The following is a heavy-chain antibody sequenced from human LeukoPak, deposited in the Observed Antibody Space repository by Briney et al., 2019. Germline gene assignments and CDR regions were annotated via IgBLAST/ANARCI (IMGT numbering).Heavy chain of an antibody. J-gene: IGHJ6*02. V-gene: IGHV1-46*01. CDR2: INPSGGST. CDR1: GDTFTSYY. D-gene: IGHD2-15*01. Sequence: ASVKVSCKASGDTFTSYYMHWVRQAPGQGLEWMGIINPSGGSTSYAQKFQGRVTMTRDTSTSTVYMELSSLRSEDPAVYYCARSWVVAPPSSRMDVWGQGTTVTVSS. CDR3: ARSWVVAPPSSRMDV.